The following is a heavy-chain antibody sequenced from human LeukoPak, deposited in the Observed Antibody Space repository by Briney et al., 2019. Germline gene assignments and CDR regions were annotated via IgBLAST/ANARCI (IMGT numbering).Heavy chain of an antibody. J-gene: IGHJ4*02. CDR1: GFTFDDYA. V-gene: IGHV3-9*01. CDR2: ISWNSGSI. Sequence: GRSLRLSCAASGFTFDDYAMHWVRQAPGKGLEWVSGISWNSGSIGYADSVKGRFTISRDNAKNSLYLQMNSLRAEDTAVYYCAKDSQSPNTPRYSSGWYPDYWGQGTLVTVSS. CDR3: AKDSQSPNTPRYSSGWYPDY. D-gene: IGHD6-19*01.